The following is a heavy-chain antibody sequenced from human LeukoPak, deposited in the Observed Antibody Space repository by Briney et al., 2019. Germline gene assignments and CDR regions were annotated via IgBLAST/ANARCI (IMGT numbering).Heavy chain of an antibody. Sequence: SETLSLTCAVYGGSFSGYYWSWIRQPPGKGLEWIGEINHSGSTYYNPSLKSRVTISVDTSKNQFSLELSSVTAADTAVYYCARLRYYGSGSYPMTGNWFDPWGQGTLVTVSS. D-gene: IGHD3-10*01. CDR1: GGSFSGYY. V-gene: IGHV4-34*01. J-gene: IGHJ5*02. CDR2: INHSGST. CDR3: ARLRYYGSGSYPMTGNWFDP.